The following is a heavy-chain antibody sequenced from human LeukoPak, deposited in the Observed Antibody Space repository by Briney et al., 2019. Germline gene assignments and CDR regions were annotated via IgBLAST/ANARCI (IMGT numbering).Heavy chain of an antibody. V-gene: IGHV3-23*01. Sequence: PGGSLRLSCAASGFTFSNYWMHWVRQAPGKGLVWVSAISGSGGSTYYADSVKGRFTISRDNSKNTLYLQMNSLRAEDTAVYYCAKDLPEKYYDFWSGQAYAFDIWGQGTMVTVSS. D-gene: IGHD3-3*01. CDR2: ISGSGGST. CDR1: GFTFSNYW. J-gene: IGHJ3*02. CDR3: AKDLPEKYYDFWSGQAYAFDI.